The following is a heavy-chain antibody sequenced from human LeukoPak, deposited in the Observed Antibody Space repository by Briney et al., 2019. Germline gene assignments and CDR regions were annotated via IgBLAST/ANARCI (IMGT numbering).Heavy chain of an antibody. CDR2: ISGSGGTT. V-gene: IGHV3-23*01. CDR1: GFTFSRYG. D-gene: IGHD1-26*01. CDR3: AKDSKIVGATFRSYHYMDV. J-gene: IGHJ6*03. Sequence: GGSLRLSCAASGFTFSRYGMSWVRQAPGKGLEWVSAISGSGGTTYYADSVKGRFTISRDNSKNTLYLQINSLRAEDTAVYYCAKDSKIVGATFRSYHYMDVWGKGTAVTVS.